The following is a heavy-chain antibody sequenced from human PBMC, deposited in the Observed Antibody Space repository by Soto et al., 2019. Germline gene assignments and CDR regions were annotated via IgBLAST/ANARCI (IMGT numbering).Heavy chain of an antibody. CDR3: ARDRRDGYKRYFEF. V-gene: IGHV4-59*01. CDR2: ISSRGPT. D-gene: IGHD5-12*01. CDR1: GVSITTYC. J-gene: IGHJ4*02. Sequence: PSQILRIPCIFSGVSITTYCRAGIPQTQGNGLDLTGSISSRGPTYSNPSLKGRAPLSVDTSENHLSLTLNSVTSADTPVYFCARDRRDGYKRYFEFWGQGNKVTVSS.